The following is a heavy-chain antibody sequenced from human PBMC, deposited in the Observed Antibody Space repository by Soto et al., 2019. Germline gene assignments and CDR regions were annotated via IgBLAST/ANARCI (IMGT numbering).Heavy chain of an antibody. J-gene: IGHJ4*02. CDR3: ARRYSSSFDY. CDR2: IYYSGST. V-gene: IGHV4-59*08. Sequence: PSETLSLTCTVSGGSISSYYWSWIRQPPGKGLEWIGYIYYSGSTNYNPSLKSRVTISVDTSKNQFSLKLSPVTAADTAVYYCARRYSSSFDYWGQGTLVTVSS. CDR1: GGSISSYY. D-gene: IGHD6-13*01.